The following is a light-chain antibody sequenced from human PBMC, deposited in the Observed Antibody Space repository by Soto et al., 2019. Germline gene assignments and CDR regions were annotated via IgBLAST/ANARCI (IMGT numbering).Light chain of an antibody. CDR1: SSDVGSYNL. CDR3: CSYAGSSSVV. Sequence: QSALTQPASVSGSPGQSITISCTGTSSDVGSYNLVSWYQQHPGKAPKHMIYEGSKRPSGVSNRFSGSKSGNTASLTISGLQAEDEADYYCCSYAGSSSVVFGGGTQLTVL. J-gene: IGLJ2*01. V-gene: IGLV2-23*01. CDR2: EGS.